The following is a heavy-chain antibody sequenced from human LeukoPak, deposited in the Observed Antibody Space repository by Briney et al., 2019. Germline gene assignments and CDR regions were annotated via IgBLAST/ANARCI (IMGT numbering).Heavy chain of an antibody. CDR2: IKEDGSER. CDR3: ATMIFGGGFDY. D-gene: IGHD3/OR15-3a*01. Sequence: GGAPRLSFCTSWVPFFSYWVSWGRPAPREGVEWVANIKEDGSERNYVDSVKGRFTISRDDAKNSLFLQMNSLRVEDTAVYYCATMIFGGGFDYWGQGALVTVSS. J-gene: IGHJ4*02. CDR1: VPFFSYW. V-gene: IGHV3-7*01.